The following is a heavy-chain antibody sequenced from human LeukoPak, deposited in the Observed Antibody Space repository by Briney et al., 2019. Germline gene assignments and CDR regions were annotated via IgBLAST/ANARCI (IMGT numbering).Heavy chain of an antibody. CDR2: ISWNSGSI. CDR3: AREGSYSGYDYYYYYYMDV. CDR1: GFTFDDYA. V-gene: IGHV3-9*01. J-gene: IGHJ6*03. Sequence: GGSLRLSCAASGFTFDDYAMHWVRQAPGKGLEWVSGISWNSGSIGYADSVKGRFTISRDNAKNSLYLQMNSLRAEDTAVYYCAREGSYSGYDYYYYYYMDVWGKGTTVTVSS. D-gene: IGHD5-12*01.